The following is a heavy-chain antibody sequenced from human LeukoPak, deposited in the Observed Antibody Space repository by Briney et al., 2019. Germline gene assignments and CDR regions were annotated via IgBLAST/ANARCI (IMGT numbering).Heavy chain of an antibody. CDR3: ARVPYGDYADAFDI. D-gene: IGHD4-17*01. CDR2: IYTSGST. CDR1: GGSISSGSYY. Sequence: SETLSLTCTVSGGSISSGSYYWSWIRQPAGKGLEWIGRIYTSGSTNYNPSLKSRVTISVDTSKNQFSLKLSSVTAADTAVYYCARVPYGDYADAFDIWGQGTMVTVSS. J-gene: IGHJ3*02. V-gene: IGHV4-61*02.